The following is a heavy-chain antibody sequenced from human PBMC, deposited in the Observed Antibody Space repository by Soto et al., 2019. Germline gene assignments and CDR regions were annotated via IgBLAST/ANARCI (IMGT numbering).Heavy chain of an antibody. CDR2: INPGGSEK. Sequence: EVQLVESGGGLVQPGGPLSLSCAASRFTFSSYWMSWVRQAPGKGLEWVANINPGGSEKFYGASVKGRFTISRDNAKNSLYLQMNSLRAEDTAVYYCARDKGYLDSWGQGTLVTVSS. D-gene: IGHD2-2*01. CDR1: RFTFSSYW. J-gene: IGHJ4*02. CDR3: ARDKGYLDS. V-gene: IGHV3-7*01.